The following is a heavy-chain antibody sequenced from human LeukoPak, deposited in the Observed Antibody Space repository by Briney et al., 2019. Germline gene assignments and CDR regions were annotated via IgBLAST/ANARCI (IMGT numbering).Heavy chain of an antibody. CDR3: ARDRCSSTSCGFDY. D-gene: IGHD2-2*01. V-gene: IGHV3-21*01. J-gene: IGHJ4*02. Sequence: GGSLRLSCAASGFAFNSYSMNWVRQAPGKGLEWVASITTSSTYMHYADSVKGRFTISRENAKNSLYLKMNSLRADDTAVYYCARDRCSSTSCGFDYWGQGTLVTVSS. CDR2: ITTSSTYM. CDR1: GFAFNSYS.